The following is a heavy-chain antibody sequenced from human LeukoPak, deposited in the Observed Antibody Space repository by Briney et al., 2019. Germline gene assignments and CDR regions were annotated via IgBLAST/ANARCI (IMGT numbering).Heavy chain of an antibody. CDR3: ARDNPSFDAFDI. Sequence: GGSLRLSCAASGFTFSSYTMNWVRQAPGKGLEWVSSISSSRSYIYNADSVKGRFTISRDNAKNSLYLQMNSLRAEDTAVYYCARDNPSFDAFDIWGQGTMVTVSS. V-gene: IGHV3-21*01. J-gene: IGHJ3*02. D-gene: IGHD1-14*01. CDR2: ISSSRSYI. CDR1: GFTFSSYT.